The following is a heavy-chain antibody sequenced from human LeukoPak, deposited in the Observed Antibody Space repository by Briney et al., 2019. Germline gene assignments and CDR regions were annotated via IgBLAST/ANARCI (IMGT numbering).Heavy chain of an antibody. V-gene: IGHV4-59*12. J-gene: IGHJ4*02. CDR3: ARRNGRKSVSGPDH. Sequence: SETLSLTCTVSGGSMSTYYWTWIRQPPGKGLEGIWFIYLTGRTNYNPSLERRVTISVDTSKNQFSLKLSSVTAADTAVYYSARRNGRKSVSGPDHWSQGTLVTVSS. CDR2: IYLTGRT. CDR1: GGSMSTYY. D-gene: IGHD2-8*01.